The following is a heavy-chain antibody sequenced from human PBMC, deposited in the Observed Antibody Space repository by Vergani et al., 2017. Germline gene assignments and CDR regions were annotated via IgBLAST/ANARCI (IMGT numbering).Heavy chain of an antibody. D-gene: IGHD6-19*01. CDR1: GFTFSSYG. J-gene: IGHJ4*02. Sequence: QVQLVESGGGVVQPGRSLRLSCAASGFTFSSYGMHWVRQAPGKGLEWVAVIWYDGSNKYYADSVKGRFTISRDNSKNTLYLQMNSLRAEDTAVYSCAKERIAVADLDYWGQGTLVTVSS. CDR2: IWYDGSNK. V-gene: IGHV3-33*06. CDR3: AKERIAVADLDY.